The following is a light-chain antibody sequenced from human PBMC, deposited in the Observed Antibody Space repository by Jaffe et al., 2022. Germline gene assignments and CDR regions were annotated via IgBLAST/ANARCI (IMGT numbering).Light chain of an antibody. CDR2: GAS. CDR1: QSVGSN. J-gene: IGKJ2*01. Sequence: ETVMTQSPVTLSVSPGERATLSCRASQSVGSNLAWYQQKPGQAPSLLIYGASTRATGVPARFSGSGSGTVFTLTISSLQSEDFAIYYCQQYHNWPPYTFGQGTKLEIK. CDR3: QQYHNWPPYT. V-gene: IGKV3-15*01.